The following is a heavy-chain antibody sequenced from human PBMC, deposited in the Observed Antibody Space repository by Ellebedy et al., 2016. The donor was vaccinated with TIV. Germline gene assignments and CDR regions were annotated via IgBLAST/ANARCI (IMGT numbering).Heavy chain of an antibody. V-gene: IGHV1-18*01. CDR1: GYTFRSYS. CDR3: ARDMVQGMVARYLWFDY. J-gene: IGHJ4*02. D-gene: IGHD5-12*01. Sequence: ASVKVSCKASGYTFRSYSMSWVRQAPGQGLEWMGWISAYTGDTNLTQRFQGRLTMTTDPSTSTAYMELTSLRSDDTAVYYCARDMVQGMVARYLWFDYWGQGTLVTVSS. CDR2: ISAYTGDT.